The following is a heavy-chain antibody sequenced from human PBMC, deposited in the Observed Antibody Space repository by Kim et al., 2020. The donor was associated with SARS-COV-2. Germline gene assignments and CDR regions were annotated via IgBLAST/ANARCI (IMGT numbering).Heavy chain of an antibody. CDR1: GFTFSSYG. Sequence: GGSLRLSCAASGFTFSSYGMHWVRQAPGKGLEWVAVIWYDGSNKYYADSVKGRFTISRDNSKNTLYLQMNSLRAEDTAVYYCAKGGSGSYYTRFDYWGQGTLVTVSS. CDR3: AKGGSGSYYTRFDY. J-gene: IGHJ4*02. CDR2: IWYDGSNK. V-gene: IGHV3-33*06. D-gene: IGHD3-10*01.